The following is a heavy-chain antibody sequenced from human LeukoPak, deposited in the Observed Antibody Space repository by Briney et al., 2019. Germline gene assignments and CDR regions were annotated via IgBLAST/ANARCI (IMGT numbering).Heavy chain of an antibody. CDR3: ARDIVVVPAAFRLDWFDP. J-gene: IGHJ5*02. V-gene: IGHV4-39*07. D-gene: IGHD2-2*01. CDR1: GGSISSSSYY. Sequence: SETLSLTCTVSGGSISSSSYYWGWIRQPPGKGLEWIGRIYYSGSTYYNPSLKSRVTISVDTSKNQFSLKLSSVTAADTAVYYCARDIVVVPAAFRLDWFDPWGQGTLVTVSS. CDR2: IYYSGST.